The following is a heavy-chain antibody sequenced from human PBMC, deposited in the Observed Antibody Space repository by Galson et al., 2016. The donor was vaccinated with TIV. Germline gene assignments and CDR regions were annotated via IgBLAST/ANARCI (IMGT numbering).Heavy chain of an antibody. J-gene: IGHJ6*03. D-gene: IGHD3-10*01. V-gene: IGHV2-70*17. CDR2: IDWDDDK. Sequence: PALVTPTQTLTLTCTFSGFSLSTSRMSVSWIRQPPGKALEWLARIDWDDDKVYSTSLQTRLSISKDTSKNQVVLTMTNMNRVDTATYYCARTLWVGELSDFHYFDPDVWGTGTTVTVS. CDR1: GFSLSTSRMS. CDR3: ARTLWVGELSDFHYFDPDV.